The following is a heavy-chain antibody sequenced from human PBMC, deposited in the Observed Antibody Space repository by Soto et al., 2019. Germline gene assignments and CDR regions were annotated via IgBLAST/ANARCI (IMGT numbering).Heavy chain of an antibody. J-gene: IGHJ6*03. V-gene: IGHV4-59*01. CDR1: GGSISSYY. CDR2: IYYSGST. D-gene: IGHD3-3*01. CDR3: ARVSYDFWSGYYPYYYYMDV. Sequence: SETLSLTCTVSGGSISSYYWSWIRQPPGKGLEWIGYIYYSGSTNYNPSLKSRVTISVDTSKNQFSLKLSSVTAADTAAYYCARVSYDFWSGYYPYYYYMDVWGKGTTVTVSS.